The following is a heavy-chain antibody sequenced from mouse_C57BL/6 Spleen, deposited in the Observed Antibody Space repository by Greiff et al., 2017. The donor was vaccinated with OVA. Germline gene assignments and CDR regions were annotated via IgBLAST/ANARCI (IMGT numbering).Heavy chain of an antibody. CDR1: GFTFSDFY. D-gene: IGHD3-2*02. Sequence: EVKLMESGGGLVQPGRSLRLSCATSGFTFSDFYMEWVRQAPGKGLEWIAASRNKANDYTTEYSASVKGRFIVSRDTSQSILYLQMNALRAEDTAIYYCARDAGSSGFDYWGQGTTLTVSS. V-gene: IGHV7-1*01. CDR3: ARDAGSSGFDY. J-gene: IGHJ2*01. CDR2: SRNKANDYTT.